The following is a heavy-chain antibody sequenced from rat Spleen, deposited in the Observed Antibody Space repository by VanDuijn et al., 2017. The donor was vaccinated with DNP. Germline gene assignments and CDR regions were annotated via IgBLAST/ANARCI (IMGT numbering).Heavy chain of an antibody. CDR1: GFTFSDYA. CDR2: IIYDGSSP. V-gene: IGHV5S10*01. D-gene: IGHD1-12*02. CDR3: TTRRDGY. Sequence: EVQLVESGGGLVQPGNSLKLSCAASGFTFSDYAMAWVRQSPMKGLEWVATIIYDGSSPYYRDSVKGRFTISRDNARSRLFLQMDSLRSEDTATYYCTTRRDGYWGQGVMVTVSS. J-gene: IGHJ2*01.